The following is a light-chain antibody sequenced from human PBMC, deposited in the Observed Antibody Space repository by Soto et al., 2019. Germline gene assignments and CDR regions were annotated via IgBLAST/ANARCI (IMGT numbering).Light chain of an antibody. CDR2: RNS. J-gene: IGLJ2*01. CDR3: AAWDDSLSAVV. CDR1: SSNIGSNY. V-gene: IGLV1-47*01. Sequence: QSVLTQPPSASGTPGQRVTISCSGSSSNIGSNYVYWYQQLPGTVPQLLIYRNSERPSGVPDRFSGSKSGTSASLAISGIRSEDEADDYCAAWDDSLSAVVFGGGTKLTVL.